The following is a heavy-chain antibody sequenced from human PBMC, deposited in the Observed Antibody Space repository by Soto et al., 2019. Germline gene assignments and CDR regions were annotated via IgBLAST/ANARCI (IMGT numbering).Heavy chain of an antibody. CDR3: AKASRRYYNWNDALFDY. CDR2: ISYDGSNK. Sequence: QVQLVESGGGVVQPGRSLRLSCAASGFTFSSYGMHWVRQAPGKGLEWVAVISYDGSNKYYADSVKGRFTISRDNSKNTLYLQMNSLRAEDTAVYYCAKASRRYYNWNDALFDYWGQGTLVTVSS. CDR1: GFTFSSYG. D-gene: IGHD1-20*01. J-gene: IGHJ4*02. V-gene: IGHV3-30*18.